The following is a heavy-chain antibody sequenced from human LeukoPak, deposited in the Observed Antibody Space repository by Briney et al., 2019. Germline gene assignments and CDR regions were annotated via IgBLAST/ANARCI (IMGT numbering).Heavy chain of an antibody. D-gene: IGHD2/OR15-2a*01. CDR3: ARAGTENHFDY. J-gene: IGHJ4*02. Sequence: GGSLRLSCAASGFTFSTYSMNWVRQAPGKGLEWVSSITSSSTYIYYADSVKGRFTISRDNAKSSLYLQMNSLRAEDTAVYYCARAGTENHFDYWGQGTLVTVSS. V-gene: IGHV3-21*01. CDR2: ITSSSTYI. CDR1: GFTFSTYS.